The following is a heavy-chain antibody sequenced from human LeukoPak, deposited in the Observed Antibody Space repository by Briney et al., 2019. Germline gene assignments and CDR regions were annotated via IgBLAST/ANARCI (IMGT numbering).Heavy chain of an antibody. CDR1: GFTFSSYA. J-gene: IGHJ4*02. CDR3: ARDENDYVWGSYRY. Sequence: GGSLRLSCAASGFTFSSYAMTWVRQAPGKGLEWVSAISGSGESTYYADSVKGRFTISRDNAKNSLYLQTNSLRAEDTAVYYCARDENDYVWGSYRYWGQGTLVTVSS. CDR2: ISGSGEST. V-gene: IGHV3-23*01. D-gene: IGHD3-16*02.